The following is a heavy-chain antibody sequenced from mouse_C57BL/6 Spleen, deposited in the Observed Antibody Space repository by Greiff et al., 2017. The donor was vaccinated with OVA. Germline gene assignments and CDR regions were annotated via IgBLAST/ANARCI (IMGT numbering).Heavy chain of an antibody. CDR3: ARSSYGNYVAY. CDR2: INPNNGGT. V-gene: IGHV1-22*01. J-gene: IGHJ3*01. D-gene: IGHD2-1*01. Sequence: EVQLQESGPELVKPGASVKMSCKASGYTFTDYNMHWVKQSHGKSLEWIGYINPNNGGTSYNQKFKGKATLTVNKSSSTAYMELRSLTSEDSAVYYCARSSYGNYVAYWGQGTLVTVSA. CDR1: GYTFTDYN.